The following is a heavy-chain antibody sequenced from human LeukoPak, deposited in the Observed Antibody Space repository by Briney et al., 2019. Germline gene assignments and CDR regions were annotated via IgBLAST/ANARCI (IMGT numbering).Heavy chain of an antibody. CDR3: AKTTPSFNWGQFDY. Sequence: GGSLRLSCAASGFTFSSYSMNWVRQAPGKGLEWVSSISSSSSYIYYADSVKGRFTISRDNAKNSLYLQVNSLRAEDTAVYYCAKTTPSFNWGQFDYWGQGTLVTVSS. D-gene: IGHD7-27*01. CDR2: ISSSSSYI. V-gene: IGHV3-21*04. CDR1: GFTFSSYS. J-gene: IGHJ4*02.